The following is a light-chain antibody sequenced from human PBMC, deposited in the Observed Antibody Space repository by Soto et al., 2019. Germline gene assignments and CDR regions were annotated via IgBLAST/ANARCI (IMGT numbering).Light chain of an antibody. V-gene: IGKV1-27*01. CDR1: QGIRNY. CDR3: QKYSIVPV. J-gene: IGKJ3*01. Sequence: DIQMTQSPTSLSASVGDRVTITCRASQGIRNYVAWYQQIPGKAPKLLIYAASTLQSGVPSRFSGSGSGTDFTLTIYGLQPEDVATYSCQKYSIVPVFGPGTKVEIK. CDR2: AAS.